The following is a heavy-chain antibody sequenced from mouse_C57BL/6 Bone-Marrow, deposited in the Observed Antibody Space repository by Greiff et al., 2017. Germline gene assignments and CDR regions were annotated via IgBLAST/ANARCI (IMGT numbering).Heavy chain of an antibody. V-gene: IGHV1-81*01. J-gene: IGHJ2*01. CDR3: ARWLTGVYFDY. D-gene: IGHD4-1*01. CDR2: IYPRSGNT. Sequence: VQLQESGAELARPGASVKLSCKASGYTFTSYGISWVNQRTGQGLEWIGEIYPRSGNTYYNEKFKGKATLTADKSSSTAYMELRSLTSEDSAVYFCARWLTGVYFDYWGQGTTLTVSS. CDR1: GYTFTSYG.